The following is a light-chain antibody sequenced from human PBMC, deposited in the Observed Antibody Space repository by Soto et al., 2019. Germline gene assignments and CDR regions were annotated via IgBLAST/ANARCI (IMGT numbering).Light chain of an antibody. J-gene: IGLJ1*01. CDR2: EVS. CDR1: SSDVGAYNY. V-gene: IGLV2-14*01. Sequence: QSALTQPASVSGSPGQSITISCTGTSSDVGAYNYVSWYQQQSGKAPKLMIHEVSNRPSGVSNRFSGSKSGNTASLTISGLQAEDEADYYCSSYTTSRAYVFVIGTKVTVL. CDR3: SSYTTSRAYV.